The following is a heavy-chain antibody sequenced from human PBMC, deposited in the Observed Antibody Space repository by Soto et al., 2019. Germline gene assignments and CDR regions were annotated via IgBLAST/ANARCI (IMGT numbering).Heavy chain of an antibody. CDR2: IYYSGST. J-gene: IGHJ6*02. D-gene: IGHD6-6*01. V-gene: IGHV4-39*01. Sequence: PSETLSLTGTVSGGSISSSSYYWGWIRRPPGKGLEWIGSIYYSGSTYYNPSLKSRVTISVDTSKNQFSLKLSSVTAADTAVYYCARSSDHYYYYGMDVWGQGTTVTVSS. CDR3: ARSSDHYYYYGMDV. CDR1: GGSISSSSYY.